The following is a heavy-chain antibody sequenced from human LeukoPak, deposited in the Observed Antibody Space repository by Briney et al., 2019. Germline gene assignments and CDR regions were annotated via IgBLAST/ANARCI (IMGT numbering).Heavy chain of an antibody. CDR1: GDSISNYY. D-gene: IGHD2-2*01. Sequence: SEALSLTCTVSGDSISNYYWGWIRQPPGKGLEWIAYIYYSRSIKYNPSLKSRVTISLDTSKNQISLQLTSVTAADTAVYYCARDTPAAMRRFDPWGQGTLVTVSS. CDR3: ARDTPAAMRRFDP. J-gene: IGHJ5*02. CDR2: IYYSRSI. V-gene: IGHV4-59*01.